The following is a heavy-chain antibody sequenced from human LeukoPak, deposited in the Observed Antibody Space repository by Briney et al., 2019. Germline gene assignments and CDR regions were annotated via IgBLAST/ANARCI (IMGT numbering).Heavy chain of an antibody. CDR1: GYTFTDYC. CDR3: ARERNYGDYGNAFDV. J-gene: IGHJ3*01. CDR2: INPKRGVT. V-gene: IGHV1-2*02. Sequence: ASVKVSCKASGYTFTDYCIHWMRQPPGQGLERMGWINPKRGVTTNAQKFQGRVTMTRDTSITTAYMELTRLRSDDTTIYYCARERNYGDYGNAFDVWGQGTKVTVSS. D-gene: IGHD4-17*01.